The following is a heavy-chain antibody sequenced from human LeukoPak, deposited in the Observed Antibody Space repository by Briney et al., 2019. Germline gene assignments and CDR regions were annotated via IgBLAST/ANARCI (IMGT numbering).Heavy chain of an antibody. Sequence: PGRSLRLSCGASGFISNMYAIHWVRQAPGKRLEWVAVISYDGSDEKYADFVKGRFTISRDSSKNTLSLQMNSLRVEDTAVYYCAREGQWGPHSPGNYHYMDVWGRGTTVTVSS. V-gene: IGHV3-30*04. CDR3: AREGQWGPHSPGNYHYMDV. CDR1: GFISNMYA. J-gene: IGHJ6*03. CDR2: ISYDGSDE. D-gene: IGHD6-19*01.